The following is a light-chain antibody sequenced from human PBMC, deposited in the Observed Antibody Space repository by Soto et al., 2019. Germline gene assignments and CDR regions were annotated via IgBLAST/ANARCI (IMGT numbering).Light chain of an antibody. CDR1: SSDIGDYNY. CDR3: SSYTSTSRLEV. CDR2: DVS. V-gene: IGLV2-14*01. J-gene: IGLJ3*02. Sequence: QSALTHPASVSGSPGQAITISCNGTSSDIGDYNYVSWYQHHPGKAPKLMIYDVSNRPSGISNRFFGSKSGNTASLTISGLQAEDEANYYCSSYTSTSRLEVFGGGTKLTVL.